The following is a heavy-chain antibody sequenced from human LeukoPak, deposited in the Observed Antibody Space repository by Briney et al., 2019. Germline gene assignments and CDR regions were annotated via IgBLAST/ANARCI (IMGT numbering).Heavy chain of an antibody. CDR1: GGSSSGYY. Sequence: PSETLSPTCAVYGGSSSGYYWSWIRQPPGKGLEWIGEINHSGSTNYNPSLKSRVTISVDTSKNQFSLKLSSVTAADTAVYYCARADCSGGSCSVYNWFDPWGQGTLVTVSS. CDR3: ARADCSGGSCSVYNWFDP. V-gene: IGHV4-34*01. J-gene: IGHJ5*02. CDR2: INHSGST. D-gene: IGHD2-15*01.